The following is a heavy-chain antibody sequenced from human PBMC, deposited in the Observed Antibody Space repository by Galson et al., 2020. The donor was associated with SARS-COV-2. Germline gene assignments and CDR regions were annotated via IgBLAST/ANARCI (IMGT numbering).Heavy chain of an antibody. Sequence: SDYYMSWIRQAPGKGLEWVSYISSSGSTIYYADSVKGRFTISRDNAKNSLYLQMNSLRAEDTAVYYCARSNEYYYGSGRMVWFDPWGQGTLVTVSS. D-gene: IGHD3-10*01. V-gene: IGHV3-11*01. CDR3: ARSNEYYYGSGRMVWFDP. CDR1: SDYY. J-gene: IGHJ5*02. CDR2: ISSSGSTI.